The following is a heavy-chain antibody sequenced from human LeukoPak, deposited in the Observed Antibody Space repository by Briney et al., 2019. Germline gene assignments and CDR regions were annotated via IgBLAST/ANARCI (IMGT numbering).Heavy chain of an antibody. CDR1: GGSISSYY. Sequence: SETLSLTCTVSGGSISSYYWSWIRQPPGKGLEWIGYIYYSGTTNYSPSLKSRVTISVDTSKNQFSLKLTSVTAADTAVYYCARHEGRSGSYYFDYWGQGTLVTVSS. D-gene: IGHD3-10*01. V-gene: IGHV4-59*08. CDR3: ARHEGRSGSYYFDY. CDR2: IYYSGTT. J-gene: IGHJ4*02.